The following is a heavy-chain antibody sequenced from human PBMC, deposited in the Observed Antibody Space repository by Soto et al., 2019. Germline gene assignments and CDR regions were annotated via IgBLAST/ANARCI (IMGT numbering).Heavy chain of an antibody. CDR2: INHDGTKT. Sequence: LRLSCVASKFSFNNYWMHWVRQVPGKGPAWVSRINHDGTKTEYADSVKGRFTISRDNTKNTLYLQMNSLRVEDTAMYSCVREPWGFSGSWYDYWGQGTPVTVSS. V-gene: IGHV3-74*01. CDR3: VREPWGFSGSWYDY. J-gene: IGHJ4*02. D-gene: IGHD6-13*01. CDR1: KFSFNNYW.